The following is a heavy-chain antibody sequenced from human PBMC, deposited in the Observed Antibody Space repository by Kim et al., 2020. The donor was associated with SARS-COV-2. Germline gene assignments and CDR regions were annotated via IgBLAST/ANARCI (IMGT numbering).Heavy chain of an antibody. V-gene: IGHV3-30*18. J-gene: IGHJ6*02. Sequence: GSLRLSCAASRFTFSTYAMYWVRQAPGKGLEWVAVLSNDGNDKTYADSVKGRFTVSRDNSKNTLYLQMDSLRTDDTAVYFCAKALAPSYSGSYYFYHGMDVWGQGTTVTVS. CDR2: LSNDGNDK. CDR3: AKALAPSYSGSYYFYHGMDV. D-gene: IGHD1-26*01. CDR1: RFTFSTYA.